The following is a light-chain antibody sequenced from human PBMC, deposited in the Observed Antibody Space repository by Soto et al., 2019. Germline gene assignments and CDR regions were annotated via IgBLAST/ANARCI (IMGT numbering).Light chain of an antibody. CDR2: GAS. V-gene: IGKV3-20*01. CDR1: QSVSSSY. CDR3: QHYGSSPWT. Sequence: EIVLTQSPGTLSLSPGERATLSCRASQSVSSSYLAWYQQKPGQAPRLLIYGASSRATGIPDRFSGSGSGTDFTLTISRLEPEDFAVYYCQHYGSSPWTFGQGTKEEIK. J-gene: IGKJ1*01.